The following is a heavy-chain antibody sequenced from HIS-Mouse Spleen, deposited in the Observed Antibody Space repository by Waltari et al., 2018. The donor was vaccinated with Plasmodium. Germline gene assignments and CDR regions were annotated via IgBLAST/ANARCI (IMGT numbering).Heavy chain of an antibody. D-gene: IGHD5-18*01. V-gene: IGHV3-66*01. J-gene: IGHJ4*02. Sequence: EVQLVESGGGLVQPGGSLRLSCAASGFPVSRNSMSWVRQAPGKGLEWVSVIYSGGSTYYADSVKGRFTISRDNSKNTLYLQMNSLRAEDTAVYYCARLGIPYVDTAMAVGYWGQGTLVTVSS. CDR3: ARLGIPYVDTAMAVGY. CDR2: IYSGGST. CDR1: GFPVSRNS.